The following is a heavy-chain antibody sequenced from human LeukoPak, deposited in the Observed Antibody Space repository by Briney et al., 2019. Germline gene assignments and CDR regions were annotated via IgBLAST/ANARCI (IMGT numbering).Heavy chain of an antibody. D-gene: IGHD3-3*01. V-gene: IGHV4-59*12. J-gene: IGHJ4*02. CDR2: IYYSGST. CDR3: AGLSGFWSGYYRGFDY. CDR1: GGSISSYY. Sequence: SETLSLTCTVSGGSISSYYWSWIRQPPGKGLEWIGYIYYSGSTNYNPSLKSRVTISVDTSKNQFSLKLSSVTAADTAVYYCAGLSGFWSGYYRGFDYWGQGTLVTVSS.